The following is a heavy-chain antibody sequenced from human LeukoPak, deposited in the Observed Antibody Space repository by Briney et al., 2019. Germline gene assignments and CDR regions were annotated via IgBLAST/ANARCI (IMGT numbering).Heavy chain of an antibody. CDR2: IWYDGSDK. CDR1: GFTFSSYG. V-gene: IGHV3-33*06. CDR3: AKGYCSGGSCAHFDY. D-gene: IGHD2-15*01. Sequence: GGSLRLSCAASGFTFSSYGMHWVRQAPGKGLEWVALIWYDGSDKYYADSVKGPFTISRNNSKNTLYLQMNSLRAEDTAVYYCAKGYCSGGSCAHFDYWGQGTLVTVSS. J-gene: IGHJ4*02.